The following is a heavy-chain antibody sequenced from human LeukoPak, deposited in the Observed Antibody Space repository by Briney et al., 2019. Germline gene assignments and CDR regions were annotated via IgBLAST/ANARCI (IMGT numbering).Heavy chain of an antibody. D-gene: IGHD3-16*01. V-gene: IGHV1-69*13. CDR1: GGTFNSHV. J-gene: IGHJ4*02. Sequence: SVKVSCKASGGTFNSHVINWVRQAPGQGLEWMGGIIPIFGTANYKQKFQGRVTITADESTSTAYMELSSLRSEDTAVYYCARDGGLRLGELPHDYWGQGTLVTVSS. CDR3: ARDGGLRLGELPHDY. CDR2: IIPIFGTA.